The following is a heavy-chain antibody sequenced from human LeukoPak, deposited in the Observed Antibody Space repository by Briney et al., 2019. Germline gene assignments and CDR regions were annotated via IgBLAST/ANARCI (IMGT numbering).Heavy chain of an antibody. CDR2: IYNSGTT. CDR1: GGSISGGSISSYY. J-gene: IGHJ4*02. V-gene: IGHV4-4*07. Sequence: SETLSLTCTVSGGSISGGSISSYYWSWVRQPAGKGLEWIGRIYNSGTTNYNPSLKSRVTMSVDTSKNQLSLKLNSVTAADTAVYYCARGAPSDYWGQGTLVTVSS. CDR3: ARGAPSDY.